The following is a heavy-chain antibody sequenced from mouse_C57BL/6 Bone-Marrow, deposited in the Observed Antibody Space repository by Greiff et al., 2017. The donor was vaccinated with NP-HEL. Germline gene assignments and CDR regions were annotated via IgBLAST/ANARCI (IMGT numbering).Heavy chain of an antibody. D-gene: IGHD2-12*01. J-gene: IGHJ2*01. Sequence: LVESGAELVKPGASVKISCKASGYAFSSYWMNWVKQRPGKGLEWIGQIYPGDGDTNYNGKFKGKATLTADKSSSTAYMQLSSLTSEDSAVYFCARRGTYYSNYLDYWGQGTTLTVSS. CDR1: GYAFSSYW. CDR2: IYPGDGDT. V-gene: IGHV1-80*01. CDR3: ARRGTYYSNYLDY.